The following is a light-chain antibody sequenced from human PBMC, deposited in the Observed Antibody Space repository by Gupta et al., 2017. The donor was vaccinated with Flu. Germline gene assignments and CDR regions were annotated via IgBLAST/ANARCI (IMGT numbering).Light chain of an antibody. CDR3: MIWHSTAWV. CDR1: SGINVGAYR. J-gene: IGLJ3*02. Sequence: QAVLTQPSSLSASPGASASLTCTLRSGINVGAYRIYWYQQKPGSPPQCLLRDTSVSHNQRGSGVPSRFSASKDPSANAGILLISGLQSEDEADYFCMIWHSTAWVFGGGTKLTVL. V-gene: IGLV5-45*03. CDR2: DTSVSHN.